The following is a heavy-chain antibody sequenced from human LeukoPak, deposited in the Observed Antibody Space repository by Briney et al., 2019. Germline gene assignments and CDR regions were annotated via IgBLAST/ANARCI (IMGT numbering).Heavy chain of an antibody. CDR1: GRSFSGYY. V-gene: IGHV4-34*01. CDR2: LNHSGST. J-gene: IGHJ6*02. Sequence: PSETLSLTCAVYGRSFSGYYWIWIRHPPGKRLEWIGELNHSGSTHYNPSLKGRVTISVHTSKTQFSLKLSSVTAADTAVYYCARGSVVVAATPLYYYGVDVWGQGTTVTVSS. CDR3: ARGSVVVAATPLYYYGVDV. D-gene: IGHD2-15*01.